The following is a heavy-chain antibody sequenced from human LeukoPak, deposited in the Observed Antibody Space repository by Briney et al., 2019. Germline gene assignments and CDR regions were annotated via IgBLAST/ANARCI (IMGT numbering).Heavy chain of an antibody. CDR3: VEGGAARFDY. CDR2: VNSDGSIT. D-gene: IGHD5-18*01. CDR1: GFTSSAYW. V-gene: IGHV3-74*01. Sequence: GGSLRLSCAASGFTSSAYWMHWVRQAPGRGLVWVSRVNSDGSITTYADSVKGRFTISRDNAKNTLYLQMNSLRAEDTAVYYCVEGGAARFDYWGQGTLVAVSS. J-gene: IGHJ4*02.